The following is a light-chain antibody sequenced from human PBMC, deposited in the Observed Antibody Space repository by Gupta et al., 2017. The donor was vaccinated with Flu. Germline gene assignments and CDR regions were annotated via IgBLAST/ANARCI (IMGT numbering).Light chain of an antibody. V-gene: IGLV2-8*01. CDR1: SSDVGGYNY. Sequence: QSALTQPPSASGSPGPSVTISCTGTSSDVGGYNYVSWYQQHPGKAPKLMIYEVSKRPAGVPDRFSGSKSGNTASLTVSGLQAEEEADYYGDSDAGNNNWVFGGGTKVTVL. J-gene: IGLJ3*02. CDR3: DSDAGNNNWV. CDR2: EVS.